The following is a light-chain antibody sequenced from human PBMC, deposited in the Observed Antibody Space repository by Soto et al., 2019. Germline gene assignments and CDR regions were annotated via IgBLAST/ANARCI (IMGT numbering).Light chain of an antibody. J-gene: IGLJ2*01. Sequence: QSVLTQPHSASGSPGQRVTISCSGSNSNMGGKYVDCYHQLPGTAPNLLLYRDDPRPSGVADRFSGSKSATSASLAISGLRYDDEADHYCSASDNSLGGRPAFGGGTKVTVL. CDR2: RDD. V-gene: IGLV1-47*01. CDR1: NSNMGGKY. CDR3: SASDNSLGGRPA.